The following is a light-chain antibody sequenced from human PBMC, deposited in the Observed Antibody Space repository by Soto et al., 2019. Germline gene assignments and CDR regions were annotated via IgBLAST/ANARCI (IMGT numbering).Light chain of an antibody. V-gene: IGLV2-18*01. CDR1: SSDTDSYNR. J-gene: IGLJ1*01. Sequence: QSALTQPPSVSGSPGQSVTISCTGTSSDTDSYNRVSWYQQPPGTAPKLTIYEVSNRPSGVPDRFSGSKSGNTASLTISGLQAEDEGDYYCSLYTSSVTFLFGNGTKFAVL. CDR3: SLYTSSVTFL. CDR2: EVS.